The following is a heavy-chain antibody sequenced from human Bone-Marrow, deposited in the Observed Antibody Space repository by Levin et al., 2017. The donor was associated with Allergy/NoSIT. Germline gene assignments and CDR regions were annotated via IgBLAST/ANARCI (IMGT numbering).Heavy chain of an antibody. Sequence: SQTLSLTCTVSGDSISSSSTSYWGWICQAPGKGLDWIGNIYFTGSTDYSPSIRSQFTISIDTSKNQFSLRLTAVTAADTAIYYCARLYCDGDCHPGYFDSWGQGTPVIVSS. CDR1: GDSISSSSTSY. V-gene: IGHV4-39*01. CDR2: IYFTGST. J-gene: IGHJ4*02. CDR3: ARLYCDGDCHPGYFDS. D-gene: IGHD2-21*02.